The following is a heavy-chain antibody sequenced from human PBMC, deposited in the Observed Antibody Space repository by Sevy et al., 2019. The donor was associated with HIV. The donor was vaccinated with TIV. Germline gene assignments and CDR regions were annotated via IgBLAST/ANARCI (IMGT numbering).Heavy chain of an antibody. Sequence: GGSLRLSCVASGFTFSSYGMSWVRQAPGEGLECVSDISGSGGSTYYADSVRGRFTISRDNSKNKLYLQMKSLRADDTAVYYCAKETIRGTYNWFDPWGQGTLVTVSS. CDR2: ISGSGGST. D-gene: IGHD3-10*01. CDR3: AKETIRGTYNWFDP. V-gene: IGHV3-23*01. CDR1: GFTFSSYG. J-gene: IGHJ5*02.